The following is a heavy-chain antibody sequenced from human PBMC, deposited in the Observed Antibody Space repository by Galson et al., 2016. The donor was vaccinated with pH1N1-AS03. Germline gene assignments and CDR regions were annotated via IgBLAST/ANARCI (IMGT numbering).Heavy chain of an antibody. J-gene: IGHJ4*02. CDR3: ARRGDTAAADPFDY. Sequence: SLRLSCAASGLTFSTYGMNWVRQAPGKGLEWVSSISSSSGYIYYAESLKGRFTISRDNAKNSLYLQMNSLRAEDTAFYYCARRGDTAAADPFDYWGQGTLVTVSS. V-gene: IGHV3-21*06. CDR1: GLTFSTYG. D-gene: IGHD6-13*01. CDR2: ISSSSGYI.